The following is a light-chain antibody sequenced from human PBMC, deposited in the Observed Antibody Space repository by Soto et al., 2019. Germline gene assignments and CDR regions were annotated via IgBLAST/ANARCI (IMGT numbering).Light chain of an antibody. CDR1: SSDVGRYDY. J-gene: IGLJ3*02. CDR2: AVT. CDR3: CSYAGSHTVV. V-gene: IGLV2-11*01. Sequence: QSALTQPRSVSGSPGQSVTISCTGTSSDVGRYDYVSWYQQHPDKAPKLMIYAVTKRPSGVPDRFSASKSGNTASLTISGLQAEDEADYYCCSYAGSHTVVFGGGTKLTVL.